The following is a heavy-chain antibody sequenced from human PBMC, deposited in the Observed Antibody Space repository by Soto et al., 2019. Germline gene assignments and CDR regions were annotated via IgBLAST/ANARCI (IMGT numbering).Heavy chain of an antibody. Sequence: QVQLVQSGAEVKKPGASVKVSCKASQYSFTKYCVHWVRQAPGQGLEWMGIINPSGGSTNYAQRFQGRVTRARDTSTSTVYMERSSLRCEDTAVYYCARALYDTDSLPVGAEPRYYAMDVWGPGSTVTVSS. D-gene: IGHD3-22*01. CDR2: INPSGGST. CDR3: ARALYDTDSLPVGAEPRYYAMDV. J-gene: IGHJ6*02. CDR1: QYSFTKYC. V-gene: IGHV1-46*01.